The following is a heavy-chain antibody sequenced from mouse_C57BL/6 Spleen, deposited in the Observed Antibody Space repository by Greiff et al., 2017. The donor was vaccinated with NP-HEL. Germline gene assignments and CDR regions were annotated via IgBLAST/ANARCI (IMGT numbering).Heavy chain of an antibody. CDR3: ARGDYYGSPAMDY. V-gene: IGHV1-53*01. D-gene: IGHD1-1*01. CDR1: GYTFTSYW. J-gene: IGHJ4*01. Sequence: QVQLQQSGTELVKPGASVKLSCKASGYTFTSYWMHWVKQRPGQGLEWIGNINPSNGGTNYNEKFKSKATLTVDKSSSTAYMQLSSLTSEDSAVYYCARGDYYGSPAMDYWGQGTSVTVSS. CDR2: INPSNGGT.